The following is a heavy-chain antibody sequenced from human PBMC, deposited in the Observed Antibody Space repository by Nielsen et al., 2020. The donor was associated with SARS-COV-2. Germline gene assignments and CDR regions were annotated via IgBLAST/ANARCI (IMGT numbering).Heavy chain of an antibody. CDR3: ARDIGRNKYYYYYYMDV. J-gene: IGHJ6*03. D-gene: IGHD1-26*01. CDR1: GFTFSSYS. CDR2: ISSSSSYI. Sequence: GESLKISCAASGFTFSSYSMNWVRQAPGKGLEWVSYISSSSSYIYYADSVKGRFTISRDNAKNSLYLQMNSLRAEDTAVYYCARDIGRNKYYYYYYMDVWGKGTTVTVSS. V-gene: IGHV3-21*01.